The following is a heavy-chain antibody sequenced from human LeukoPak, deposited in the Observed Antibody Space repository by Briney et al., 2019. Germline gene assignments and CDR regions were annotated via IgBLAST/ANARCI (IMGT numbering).Heavy chain of an antibody. CDR2: ISSSSSYI. CDR3: ARSTPSYGDYDVTFGNWFDP. Sequence: AGGSLRLSCAASGFTFSSYSMNWVRQAPGKGLEWVSSISSSSSYIYYADSAKGRFTISRDNAKNSLYLQMNSLRAEDTAVYYCARSTPSYGDYDVTFGNWFDPWGQGTLVTVSS. V-gene: IGHV3-21*01. CDR1: GFTFSSYS. J-gene: IGHJ5*02. D-gene: IGHD4-17*01.